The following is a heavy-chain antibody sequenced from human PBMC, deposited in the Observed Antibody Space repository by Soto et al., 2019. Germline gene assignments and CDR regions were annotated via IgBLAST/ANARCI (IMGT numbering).Heavy chain of an antibody. CDR3: ARALSRGYYCDFDY. V-gene: IGHV1-2*04. D-gene: IGHD3-22*01. J-gene: IGHJ4*02. CDR2: IKLNTGGT. CDR1: SYTFTGYY. Sequence: QVQLVQSGAEVKKPGASVRVSCKASSYTFTGYYLHWVRQAPGQGLEWMGWIKLNTGGTNYAQKLKGWVTMTRDTSINTAYMELNSLKSDDTAVYYCARALSRGYYCDFDYWGQGTLVTVSS.